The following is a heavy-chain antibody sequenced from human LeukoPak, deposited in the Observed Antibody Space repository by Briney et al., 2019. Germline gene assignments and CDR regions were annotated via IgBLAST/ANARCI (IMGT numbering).Heavy chain of an antibody. V-gene: IGHV4-59*11. D-gene: IGHD3-16*01. CDR1: GGSITGHD. CDR3: ARVLHLGAYYYYMDV. J-gene: IGHJ6*03. Sequence: SETLSLTCTVSGGSITGHDWAWIRQPPGKGLEWIGYLYHSGRTNYNPSLKSRVPASADTPKSQLALKLSSVAAAETAVYYRARVLHLGAYYYYMDVCGKGTTVTVSS. CDR2: LYHSGRT.